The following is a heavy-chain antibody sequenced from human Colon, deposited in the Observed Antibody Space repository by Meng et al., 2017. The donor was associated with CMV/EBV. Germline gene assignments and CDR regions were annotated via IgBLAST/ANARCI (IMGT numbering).Heavy chain of an antibody. CDR1: GFTFSSYS. CDR2: ISSSSSYI. CDR3: ARPLEWPGNYYGMDV. Sequence: GESLKISCAASGFTFSSYSMNWVRQAPGKGLEWVSSISSSSSYIYYADSVKGRFTISRDNAKNSLYLQMNSLRAEDTAVYYCARPLEWPGNYYGMDVWGQGTTVTVS. J-gene: IGHJ6*02. V-gene: IGHV3-21*01. D-gene: IGHD3-3*01.